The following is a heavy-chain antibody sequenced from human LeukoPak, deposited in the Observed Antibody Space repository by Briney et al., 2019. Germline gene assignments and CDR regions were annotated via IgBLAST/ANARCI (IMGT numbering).Heavy chain of an antibody. Sequence: ASVKVSCKASGYTFTDHYIHWMRQAPGQGLEWMGWINPNGGATRFAQKFQGRVTMTRDTSITTAYMDLTSLRSDDTAVYYCSRDRADGSMNAFDVWGQGTLVTVSS. CDR3: SRDRADGSMNAFDV. J-gene: IGHJ3*01. V-gene: IGHV1-2*02. CDR1: GYTFTDHY. D-gene: IGHD1-1*01. CDR2: INPNGGAT.